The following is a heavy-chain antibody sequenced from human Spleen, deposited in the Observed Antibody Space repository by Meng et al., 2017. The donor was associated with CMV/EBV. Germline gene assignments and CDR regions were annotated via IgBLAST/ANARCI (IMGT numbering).Heavy chain of an antibody. CDR3: ARVGSLQYYYYYGMDV. CDR2: INHSGST. CDR1: GGSFSGYY. Sequence: SETLSLTCAVYGGSFSGYYWSWIRQPPGKGLEWIGEINHSGSTNYNPSLKSRVTISVDTSKNQFSLKLSSVTAADTAVYYCARVGSLQYYYYYGMDVWGQGTTVTVSS. J-gene: IGHJ6*02. V-gene: IGHV4-34*01. D-gene: IGHD4-11*01.